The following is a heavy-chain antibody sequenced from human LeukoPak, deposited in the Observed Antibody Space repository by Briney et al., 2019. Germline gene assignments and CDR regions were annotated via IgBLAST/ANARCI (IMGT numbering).Heavy chain of an antibody. D-gene: IGHD5/OR15-5a*01. CDR3: ARIPLRLNWFDP. J-gene: IGHJ5*02. Sequence: SETLSLTCTVSGGSISSSYWSWIRQPPGKGLEWIGFIYYSGTTIYNPSLKSRVTMSVDTSKNQFSLKLSSVTAADTAVYYCARIPLRLNWFDPWGQGTLVTVSS. V-gene: IGHV4-59*08. CDR1: GGSISSSY. CDR2: IYYSGTT.